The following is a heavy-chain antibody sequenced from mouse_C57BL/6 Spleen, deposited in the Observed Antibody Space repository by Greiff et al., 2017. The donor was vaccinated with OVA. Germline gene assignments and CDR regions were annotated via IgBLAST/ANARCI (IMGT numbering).Heavy chain of an antibody. V-gene: IGHV1-62-2*01. CDR1: GYTFTEYT. D-gene: IGHD4-1*01. CDR3: ARHEEGENWDGKGLDYFDD. J-gene: IGHJ2*01. CDR2: FYPGSGSI. Sequence: VQLQQSGAELVKPGASVKLSCKASGYTFTEYTIHWVKQRSGQGLEWIGWFYPGSGSIKYNEKFKDKATLTADKSSSTVYMELSRLTSEDSAVYFCARHEEGENWDGKGLDYFDDWGQGTTLTVSS.